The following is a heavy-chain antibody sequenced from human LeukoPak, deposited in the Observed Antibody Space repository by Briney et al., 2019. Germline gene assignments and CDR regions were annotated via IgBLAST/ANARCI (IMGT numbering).Heavy chain of an antibody. V-gene: IGHV3-7*01. J-gene: IGHJ3*02. D-gene: IGHD3-22*01. CDR3: ARVVGGDSSGYYYLPDAFDI. Sequence: GGSLRLSCAASGFTFSSYWTSWVRQAPGKGLEWVANIKQDGSEKYYVDSVKGRFTIPRDNAKNSLYLQMNSLRAEDTAVYYCARVVGGDSSGYYYLPDAFDIWGQGTMVTVSS. CDR1: GFTFSSYW. CDR2: IKQDGSEK.